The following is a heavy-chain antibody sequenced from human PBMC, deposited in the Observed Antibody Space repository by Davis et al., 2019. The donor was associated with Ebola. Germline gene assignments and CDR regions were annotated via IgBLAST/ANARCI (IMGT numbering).Heavy chain of an antibody. CDR3: ARSIQLWTPPPFDS. Sequence: KVSCKGSGYSFNSYWIGWVRQVPGKGLEWMGIIFPGDSDTRYGPSFQGQVTISADKSINTAYLQWSSLKASDTAIYYCARSIQLWTPPPFDSWGQGTLVTVSS. D-gene: IGHD1-1*01. V-gene: IGHV5-51*01. CDR2: IFPGDSDT. J-gene: IGHJ4*02. CDR1: GYSFNSYW.